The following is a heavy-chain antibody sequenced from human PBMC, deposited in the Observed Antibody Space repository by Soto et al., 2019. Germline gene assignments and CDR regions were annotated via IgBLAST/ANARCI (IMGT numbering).Heavy chain of an antibody. D-gene: IGHD5-12*01. CDR3: AKWSGYGDE. J-gene: IGHJ4*02. V-gene: IGHV3-23*01. CDR2: LSGGGINT. CDR1: GFTFSTYS. Sequence: GGSLRLSCAASGFTFSTYSMAWVRQAPGKGPEWVSGLSGGGINTFYADSVKGRFTISVDNSKNTVDLQMNSLRVEDTAVYYCAKWSGYGDEWGQGTLVTVSS.